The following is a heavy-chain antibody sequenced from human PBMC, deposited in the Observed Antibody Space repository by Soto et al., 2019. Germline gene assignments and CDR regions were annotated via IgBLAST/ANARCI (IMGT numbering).Heavy chain of an antibody. D-gene: IGHD5-12*01. CDR3: AKWSGYGDE. J-gene: IGHJ4*02. V-gene: IGHV3-23*01. CDR2: LSGGGINT. CDR1: GFTFSTYS. Sequence: GGSLRLSCAASGFTFSTYSMAWVRQAPGKGPEWVSGLSGGGINTFYADSVKGRFTISVDNSKNTVDLQMNSLRVEDTAVYYCAKWSGYGDEWGQGTLVTVSS.